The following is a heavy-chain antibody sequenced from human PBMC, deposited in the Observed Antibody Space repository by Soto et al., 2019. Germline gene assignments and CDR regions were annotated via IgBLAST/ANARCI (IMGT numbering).Heavy chain of an antibody. CDR1: GGSISSGGYS. CDR2: IYYSGST. J-gene: IGHJ4*02. CDR3: ARRYGGILDY. V-gene: IGHV4-61*05. Sequence: PSEPLSLTCAVSGGSISSGGYSWSWIRQPPGKGLEWIGYIYYSGSTNYNPSLKSRVTISVDKSKNQLSLKLSSVTAADTAVYYCARRYGGILDYWGQGTLVTVSS. D-gene: IGHD4-17*01.